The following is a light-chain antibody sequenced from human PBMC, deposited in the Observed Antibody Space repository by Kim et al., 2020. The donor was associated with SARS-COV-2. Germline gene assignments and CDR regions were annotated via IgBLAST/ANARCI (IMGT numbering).Light chain of an antibody. CDR3: QAWDSNTRI. CDR2: QRV. CDR1: GNKD. J-gene: IGLJ1*01. Sequence: GNKDVSWYHQRPGQSPVLVIYQRVKRPSGIPERFSASNSGNTATLTISGTQPTDEADYYCQAWDSNTRIFGSGTKVTVL. V-gene: IGLV3-1*01.